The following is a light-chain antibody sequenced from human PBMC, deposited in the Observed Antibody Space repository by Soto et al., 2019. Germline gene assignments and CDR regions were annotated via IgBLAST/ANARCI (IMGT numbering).Light chain of an antibody. J-gene: IGKJ5*01. CDR2: DAS. Sequence: EIVLTQSPATLSLSPGERATLSCRASQSVSSYLAWYQQKPGQAPRLLIYDASNRATGIPARFSGSGSGTDFNLTISSLEPEDVAVYYCQQRSNWPITFGQGTRLEIK. CDR3: QQRSNWPIT. CDR1: QSVSSY. V-gene: IGKV3-11*01.